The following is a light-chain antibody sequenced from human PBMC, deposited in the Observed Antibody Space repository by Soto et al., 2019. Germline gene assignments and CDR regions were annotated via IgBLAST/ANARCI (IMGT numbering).Light chain of an antibody. CDR3: HQRQSWPRT. Sequence: DIQMTQYPSSQSASVGGRVTMTCRASLPISNYLAWYQQKPGKIPNLLIYVASTLQAGVPSRFSASGSGTDFTLTISDVQPEDFALYYCHQRQSWPRTFGQGTKVDI. V-gene: IGKV1-27*01. J-gene: IGKJ1*01. CDR1: LPISNY. CDR2: VAS.